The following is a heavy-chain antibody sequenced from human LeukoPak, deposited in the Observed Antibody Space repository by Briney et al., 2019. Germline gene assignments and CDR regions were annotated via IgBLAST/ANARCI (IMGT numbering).Heavy chain of an antibody. CDR3: ARVVYPPYYDILTGYYNGAFDI. Sequence: GGSLRLSCAASGFTFSDYYMSWIRQAPGKGLEWVSYISSSGSTIYYADSVKGRFTISRDNAKNSLYLQMNSLRAEDTAVYYCARVVYPPYYDILTGYYNGAFDIWGQGTMVTVSS. D-gene: IGHD3-9*01. V-gene: IGHV3-11*04. CDR1: GFTFSDYY. CDR2: ISSSGSTI. J-gene: IGHJ3*02.